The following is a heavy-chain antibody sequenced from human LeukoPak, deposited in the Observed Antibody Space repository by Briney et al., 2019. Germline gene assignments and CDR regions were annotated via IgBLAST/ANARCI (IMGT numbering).Heavy chain of an antibody. CDR1: GYTFTSYD. D-gene: IGHD3-10*01. J-gene: IGHJ6*03. CDR3: ARGLGSYYYYYMDV. V-gene: IGHV1-8*03. Sequence: ASVKVSCKASGYTFTSYDINWVRQATGQGLEWMGWMNLNSGNTGYAQKFQGRVTITRNTSISTAYMELSSLRSEDTAVYYCARGLGSYYYYYMDVWGKGTTVTVSS. CDR2: MNLNSGNT.